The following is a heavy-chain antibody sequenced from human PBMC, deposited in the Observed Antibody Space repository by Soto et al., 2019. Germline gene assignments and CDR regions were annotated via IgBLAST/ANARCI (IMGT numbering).Heavy chain of an antibody. CDR3: AMVDVYVTPSPQDV. V-gene: IGHV1-18*01. Sequence: QVQLVQSRAEVENPGASVKVSCKASGYSFTRYGIAWARQAPGQGLEWMGWINTYNGNTNYAQNLQGRVTLTTDTSTSTAYMELTSLRSNDTAIYYCAMVDVYVTPSPQDVWGQGTTVIVSS. CDR1: GYSFTRYG. D-gene: IGHD3-16*01. J-gene: IGHJ6*02. CDR2: INTYNGNT.